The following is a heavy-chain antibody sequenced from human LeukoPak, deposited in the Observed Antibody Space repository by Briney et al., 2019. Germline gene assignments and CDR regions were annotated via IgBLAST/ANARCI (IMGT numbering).Heavy chain of an antibody. Sequence: GGSLRLPCAASGFTFSSYWMSWVRQAPGKGPEWVANINKDGSEKYYVDSLRGRFTISRDNAENSLYLQMNSLRAEDTAVYYCATYSTGRYKGLEYWGQGTLVTVSS. CDR2: INKDGSEK. CDR1: GFTFSSYW. V-gene: IGHV3-7*03. CDR3: ATYSTGRYKGLEY. J-gene: IGHJ4*02. D-gene: IGHD6-19*01.